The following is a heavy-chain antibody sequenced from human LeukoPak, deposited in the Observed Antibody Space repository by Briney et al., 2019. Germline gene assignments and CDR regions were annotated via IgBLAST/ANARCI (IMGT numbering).Heavy chain of an antibody. Sequence: PGGTLRLSCAASGFTFSSYGMSWVRQAPGKGLEWVSSISSSSYIYYADSVKGRFTISKDNAKNSLYLQMNSLRAEDTAVYYCARAYSSGWSIDYWGQGTLVTVSS. V-gene: IGHV3-21*01. CDR2: ISSSSYI. J-gene: IGHJ4*02. CDR1: GFTFSSYG. D-gene: IGHD6-19*01. CDR3: ARAYSSGWSIDY.